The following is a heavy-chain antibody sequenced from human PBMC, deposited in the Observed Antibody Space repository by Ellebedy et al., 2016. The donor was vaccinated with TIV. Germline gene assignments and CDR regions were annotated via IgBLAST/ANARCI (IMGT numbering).Heavy chain of an antibody. CDR3: ARHPARYGVFWFDP. CDR1: GYSFTTYW. CDR2: IDPNDSYS. D-gene: IGHD4-17*01. Sequence: GESLKISCKGSGYSFTTYWIIWVRQMPGKGLEWMGRIDPNDSYSHYSPSFRGHVTISVDKSISTAYLQWNSLKASDTAMYYCARHPARYGVFWFDPWGQGTLVTVSS. J-gene: IGHJ5*02. V-gene: IGHV5-10-1*01.